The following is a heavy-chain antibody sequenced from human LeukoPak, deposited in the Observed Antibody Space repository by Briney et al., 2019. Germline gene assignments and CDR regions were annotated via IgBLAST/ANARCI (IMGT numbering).Heavy chain of an antibody. J-gene: IGHJ4*02. D-gene: IGHD3-3*01. CDR3: AKARDGFGVDTIDY. CDR1: GFTFSSYSMN. V-gene: IGHV4-59*04. Sequence: GSLRLSCAASGFTFSSYSMNWVRQAPGKGLEWIGTIYYSGSTYYNPSLKSRVTISIDTSKSQFSLKLSSVTAADTAVYYCAKARDGFGVDTIDYWGQGTLVTVSS. CDR2: IYYSGST.